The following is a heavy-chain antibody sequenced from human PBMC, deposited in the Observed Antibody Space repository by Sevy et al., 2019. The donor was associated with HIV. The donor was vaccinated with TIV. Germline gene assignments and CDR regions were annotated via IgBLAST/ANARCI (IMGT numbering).Heavy chain of an antibody. J-gene: IGHJ6*03. CDR2: ISYDGKNK. CDR1: GFTFSSYD. V-gene: IGHV3-30*03. D-gene: IGHD3-16*01. CDR3: ASVVLTCGGDHYAYHSFIDV. Sequence: GGSLRLSCAASGFTFSSYDMHWVRQAPGKGLEWVAGISYDGKNKYYVDSVKGLFTISRDNSKNILYLQVNSLRVEDTAVYHGASVVLTCGGDHYAYHSFIDVWGKGTTVTVSS.